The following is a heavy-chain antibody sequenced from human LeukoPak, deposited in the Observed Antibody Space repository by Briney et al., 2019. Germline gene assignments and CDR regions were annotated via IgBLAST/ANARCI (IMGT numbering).Heavy chain of an antibody. CDR1: GFTFTNYW. J-gene: IGHJ6*03. D-gene: IGHD2-2*01. Sequence: PGGSLRLSCAVSGFTFTNYWMSWARQSPGKGLEWVANIYLDGSRAYYVDSVKGRFTISRDNAKNSLFLQMNNLSAEDTAVYYCGRAGPVTKDHFMDVWGKGTTVTVSS. CDR2: IYLDGSRA. CDR3: GRAGPVTKDHFMDV. V-gene: IGHV3-7*01.